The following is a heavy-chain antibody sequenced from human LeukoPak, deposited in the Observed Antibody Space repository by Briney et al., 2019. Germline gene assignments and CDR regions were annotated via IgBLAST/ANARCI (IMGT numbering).Heavy chain of an antibody. V-gene: IGHV4-59*12. Sequence: SETLSLTCSVSGGSMKYYYWSWIRQPPGKGQEWIAYINDNGHSGYNPALESRVTISVDTSKNHFSLRLRSVTAADTAVYFCARESADYVRGSVSGYWGQGILVTVSS. D-gene: IGHD3-16*01. J-gene: IGHJ4*02. CDR2: INDNGHS. CDR3: ARESADYVRGSVSGY. CDR1: GGSMKYYY.